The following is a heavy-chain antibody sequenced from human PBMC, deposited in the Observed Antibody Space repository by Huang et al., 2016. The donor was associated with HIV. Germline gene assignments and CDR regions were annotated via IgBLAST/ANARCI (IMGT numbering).Heavy chain of an antibody. CDR3: AREFVIFGAPLWPAY. V-gene: IGHV1-3*01. J-gene: IGHJ4*02. CDR2: INPGNGNT. CDR1: GYSFTTYA. Sequence: QVQLVQSGAEVKKPGASVKVSCKASGYSFTTYALHWVRQATGHRREWMGWINPGNGNTNYSQKFQGRVTITRDTSASTVYMEVSSLTFEDTAVYYCAREFVIFGAPLWPAYWGQGTLISVSS. D-gene: IGHD2-21*01.